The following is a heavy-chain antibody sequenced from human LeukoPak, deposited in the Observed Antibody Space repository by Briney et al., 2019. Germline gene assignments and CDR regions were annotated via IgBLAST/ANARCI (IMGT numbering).Heavy chain of an antibody. D-gene: IGHD2-21*01. Sequence: ASVKVSCRTSGYTFAAYYIHWVRQAPGQGLEWMGWVNPNGGGTNYAQKSKDRLTMTRNTSISTAYMELSSLESDDTAVYFCAREGVGGAYAMDVWGQGTTVTVSS. CDR3: AREGVGGAYAMDV. V-gene: IGHV1-2*02. J-gene: IGHJ6*02. CDR2: VNPNGGGT. CDR1: GYTFAAYY.